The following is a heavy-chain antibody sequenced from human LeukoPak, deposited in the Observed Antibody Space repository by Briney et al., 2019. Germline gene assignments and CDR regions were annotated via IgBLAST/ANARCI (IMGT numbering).Heavy chain of an antibody. CDR3: AKDPRSGYYYDSSGYYYFEN. J-gene: IGHJ4*02. V-gene: IGHV3-23*01. Sequence: GASLRLYCAASGFTFSSYAMSWVRQAPGKGLEWLSAISGSGGSTYYADSVKGRFTISRDNSKNTLYLQMNSLRAEDTAVYYCAKDPRSGYYYDSSGYYYFENWGQGTLVTVSS. D-gene: IGHD3-22*01. CDR2: ISGSGGST. CDR1: GFTFSSYA.